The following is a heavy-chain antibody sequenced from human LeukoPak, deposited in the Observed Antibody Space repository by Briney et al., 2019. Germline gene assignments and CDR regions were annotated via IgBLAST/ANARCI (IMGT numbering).Heavy chain of an antibody. J-gene: IGHJ4*02. CDR1: GYSFSGYY. CDR3: ARDPSSGSYSIY. Sequence: ASVKVSCKASGYSFSGYYMHCVRQAPGQGLEWMGWINPNSGGTNYAQKFQGRVTMTRDTSISTAYMELSRLRSDDTAVYYCARDPSSGSYSIYWGQGTLVTVSS. D-gene: IGHD1-26*01. V-gene: IGHV1-2*02. CDR2: INPNSGGT.